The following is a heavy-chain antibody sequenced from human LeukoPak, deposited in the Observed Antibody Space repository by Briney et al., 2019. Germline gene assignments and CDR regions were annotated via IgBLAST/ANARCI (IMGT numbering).Heavy chain of an antibody. J-gene: IGHJ4*02. CDR1: GFTFSTYC. CDR3: VRDFRSADY. CDR2: ICPDGTVT. V-gene: IGHV3-74*01. Sequence: GGTLRLSCAASGFTFSTYCMHWVRQAPGKGPMWVSRICPDGTVTNYADSVKARFIISRDNARNTVYLQMNSLRVEDTAVYYCVRDFRSADYWGQGTLVIVSS.